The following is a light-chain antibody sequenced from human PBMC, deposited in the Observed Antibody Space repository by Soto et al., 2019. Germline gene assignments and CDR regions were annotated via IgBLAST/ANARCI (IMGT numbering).Light chain of an antibody. CDR2: EVS. J-gene: IGLJ1*01. V-gene: IGLV2-23*02. Sequence: QSALTQPASVSGSPGQSITISCTGTSSDVGSYNLLSWYQQHPGKAPKLMIYEVSKPPSGISNRSSGSKSGNTASLTISGLQAEDEADYYCCSYAGSRVSGVFGTGTKLTVL. CDR3: CSYAGSRVSGV. CDR1: SSDVGSYNL.